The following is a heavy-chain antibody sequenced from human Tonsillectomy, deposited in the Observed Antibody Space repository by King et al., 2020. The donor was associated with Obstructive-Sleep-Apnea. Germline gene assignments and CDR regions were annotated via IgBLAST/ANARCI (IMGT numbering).Heavy chain of an antibody. J-gene: IGHJ4*02. Sequence: EVQLVESGGGLVQPGGSLRLSCADSGFSFNIYWMHWVRQAPGKGLEWVSRINFDGTSTDYADSVKGRFTISRDNAKNTLFLQMNSLRAEDTAIYYCARAKRHSSDSLYWGQGTLVTVSS. CDR1: GFSFNIYW. V-gene: IGHV3-74*01. CDR2: INFDGTST. CDR3: ARAKRHSSDSLY. D-gene: IGHD3-22*01.